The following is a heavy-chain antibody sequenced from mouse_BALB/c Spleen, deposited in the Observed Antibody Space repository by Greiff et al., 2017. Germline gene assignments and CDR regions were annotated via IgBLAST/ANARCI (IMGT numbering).Heavy chain of an antibody. CDR2: IWAGGST. J-gene: IGHJ2*01. Sequence: VQLQQSGPGLVPPSQSLSITCTVSGFSLTSYGVHWVRQPPGKGLEWLGVIWAGGSTNYNSALMSRLSISKDNSKSQVFLKMNSLQTDETAMYYCARGLYGYDVDYWGQGTTLTVSS. CDR3: ARGLYGYDVDY. D-gene: IGHD2-2*01. CDR1: GFSLTSYG. V-gene: IGHV2-9*02.